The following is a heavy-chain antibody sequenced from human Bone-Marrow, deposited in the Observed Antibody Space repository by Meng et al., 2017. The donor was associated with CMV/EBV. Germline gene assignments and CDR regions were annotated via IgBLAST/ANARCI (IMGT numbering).Heavy chain of an antibody. CDR3: ARVVVRGVSDY. CDR2: INHSGST. Sequence: GSLRLSCAVYGGSFSGYYWSWIRQPPGKGLEWIGEINHSGSTNYNPSLKSRVTISVDTSKNQFSLKLGSVTAADTAVYYCARVVVRGVSDYWGQGTLVTVSS. CDR1: GGSFSGYY. V-gene: IGHV4-34*01. J-gene: IGHJ4*02. D-gene: IGHD3-10*01.